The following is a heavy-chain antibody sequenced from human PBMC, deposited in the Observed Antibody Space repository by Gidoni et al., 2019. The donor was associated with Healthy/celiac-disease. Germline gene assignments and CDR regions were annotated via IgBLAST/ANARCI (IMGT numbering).Heavy chain of an antibody. Sequence: QVQLVQSGAEVKKPGASVKVSCTASGYTFTSYDINWVRQATGQGLEWMGWMNPNSGNTGFAQKFQGRVTMTRNTSISTAYMELSSLRSEDTAVYYCARGGEYSGYDSAYYYGMDVWGQGTTVTVSS. D-gene: IGHD5-12*01. CDR2: MNPNSGNT. V-gene: IGHV1-8*01. CDR1: GYTFTSYD. J-gene: IGHJ6*02. CDR3: ARGGEYSGYDSAYYYGMDV.